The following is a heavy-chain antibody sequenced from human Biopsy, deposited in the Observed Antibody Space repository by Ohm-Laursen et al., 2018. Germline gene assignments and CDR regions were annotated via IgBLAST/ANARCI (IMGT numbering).Heavy chain of an antibody. Sequence: GSLRLSCSASGFTFSNYYIHWVRQAPGKGLLWVSRIKRDRTTTDYAESVKGRFTISRDNAKNTLYLQMNSLRAEDTAVYYYARGGFFAYSTFDYWGQGALVTVSS. D-gene: IGHD4-11*01. CDR2: IKRDRTTT. J-gene: IGHJ4*02. CDR1: GFTFSNYY. CDR3: ARGGFFAYSTFDY. V-gene: IGHV3-74*01.